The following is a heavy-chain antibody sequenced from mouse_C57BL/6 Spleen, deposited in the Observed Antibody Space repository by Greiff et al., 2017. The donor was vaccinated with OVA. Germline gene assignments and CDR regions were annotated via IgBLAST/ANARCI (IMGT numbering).Heavy chain of an antibody. CDR1: GFTFSDYY. Sequence: EVKVEESEGGLVKPGSSMKLSCTASGFTFSDYYMAWVRQVPEKGLEWVANINHDGSSTNYMDTLKSRSTISRDNAKNTLYLQMSSLKSEDTAVYYCAREVITYAMDYWGQGTSVTVSS. CDR3: AREVITYAMDY. CDR2: INHDGSST. V-gene: IGHV5-16*01. D-gene: IGHD2-4*01. J-gene: IGHJ4*01.